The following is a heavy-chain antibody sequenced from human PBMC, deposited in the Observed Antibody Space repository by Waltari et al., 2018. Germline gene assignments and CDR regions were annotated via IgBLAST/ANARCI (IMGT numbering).Heavy chain of an antibody. D-gene: IGHD3-10*01. CDR3: ARHVAIVAHTINYYYYYGFDV. J-gene: IGHJ1*01. CDR1: GISVRSSYW. CDR2: MFHAGNR. V-gene: IGHV4-4*02. Sequence: VELQESGPEVVKPSGTLSLTCSISGISVRSSYWWSWVRQSPGQGLEWIGDMFHAGNRTYNPALKNRVSISVDMSKNQFSLTLTSVTAADTAVYYCARHVAIVAHTINYYYYYGFDVWGRGTRVTVSS.